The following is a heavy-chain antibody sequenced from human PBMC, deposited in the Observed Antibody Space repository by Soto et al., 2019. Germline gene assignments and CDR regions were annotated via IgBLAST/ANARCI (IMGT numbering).Heavy chain of an antibody. CDR2: IIPMFGTA. V-gene: IGHV1-69*06. D-gene: IGHD5-12*01. CDR3: AVSGYDLDY. CDR1: GDTFHRHA. Sequence: QVQLVQSGAAVKKPGSSVKVSCKVSGDTFHRHALSWVRQAPGQGLEWMGGIIPMFGTANYAQKFQGRVTITADTWTCTAYMELSSLRWQDTAFYYCAVSGYDLDYRGQGTL. J-gene: IGHJ4*02.